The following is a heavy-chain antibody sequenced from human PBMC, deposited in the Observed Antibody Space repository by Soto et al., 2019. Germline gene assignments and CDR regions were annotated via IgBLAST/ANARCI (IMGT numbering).Heavy chain of an antibody. J-gene: IGHJ5*02. Sequence: SETLSLTCRVSGDSVSTDRYFWTWIRQPPGKGLEWIAYISYTGDTNYNPSLKSRVTISIDTSRNQFSLTLTSVTAADTAVYFCARIVVGATVDLWGQGSLVTVSS. CDR3: ARIVVGATVDL. D-gene: IGHD1-26*01. CDR1: GDSVSTDRYF. CDR2: ISYTGDT. V-gene: IGHV4-61*01.